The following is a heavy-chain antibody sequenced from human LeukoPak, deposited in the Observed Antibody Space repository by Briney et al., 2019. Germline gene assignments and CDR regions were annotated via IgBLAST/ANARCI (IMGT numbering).Heavy chain of an antibody. CDR3: ARCIGSSYYYYYYGMDV. Sequence: GASAKVSCKASGYTFTSYDINWVRQATGQGLEWMGWMNPNSGNTGYAQKFQGRVTMTRNTSISTAYMELSSLRSEDTAVYYCARCIGSSYYYYYYGMDVWGQGTTVTVSS. CDR1: GYTFTSYD. V-gene: IGHV1-8*01. D-gene: IGHD6-13*01. CDR2: MNPNSGNT. J-gene: IGHJ6*02.